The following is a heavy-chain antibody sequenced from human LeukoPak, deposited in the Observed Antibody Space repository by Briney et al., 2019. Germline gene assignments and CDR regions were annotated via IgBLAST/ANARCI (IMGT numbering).Heavy chain of an antibody. D-gene: IGHD6-19*01. CDR3: ARDSSGPLY. CDR1: GFTFGTYA. Sequence: GGSLRLSCVASGFTFGTYAMSWVRQAPGKGLEWVSGISGGGGSTYYADSVKGRFTISRDNSKNTLYLQMDSLRAEDTAVYYCARDSSGPLYWGQGTLVTVSS. V-gene: IGHV3-23*01. J-gene: IGHJ4*02. CDR2: ISGGGGST.